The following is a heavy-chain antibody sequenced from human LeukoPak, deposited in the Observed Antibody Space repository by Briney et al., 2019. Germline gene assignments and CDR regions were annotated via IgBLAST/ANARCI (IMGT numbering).Heavy chain of an antibody. D-gene: IGHD2-2*01. Sequence: SETLSLTCTVSGGSISSYYWSWIRQPPGKGLEWIGYIYYSGSTNYNPSLKSRVTLSVDTSKNQFPLKLSSVTAADTAVYYCAREGVVVPAAIGMDVWGQGTTVTVSS. CDR2: IYYSGST. J-gene: IGHJ6*02. CDR1: GGSISSYY. V-gene: IGHV4-59*01. CDR3: AREGVVVPAAIGMDV.